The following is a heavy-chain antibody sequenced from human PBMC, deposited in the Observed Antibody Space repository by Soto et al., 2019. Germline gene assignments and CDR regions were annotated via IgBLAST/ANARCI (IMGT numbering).Heavy chain of an antibody. D-gene: IGHD3-22*01. J-gene: IGHJ4*02. V-gene: IGHV2-5*01. Sequence: KESGPTVVKPTQTLTLTCTFSGFSLTTTGGGVGWIRHAPGKALEWLAMVYWNDERRYSPSLKSRLTITQDTSKNQVVLTMTYMDPVDTATYFCSHYDSSGYFSHFDSWGQGTLVTVSS. CDR1: GFSLTTTGGG. CDR3: SHYDSSGYFSHFDS. CDR2: VYWNDER.